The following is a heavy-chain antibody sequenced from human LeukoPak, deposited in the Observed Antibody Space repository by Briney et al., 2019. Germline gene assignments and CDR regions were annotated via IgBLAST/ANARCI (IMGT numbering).Heavy chain of an antibody. D-gene: IGHD3-10*01. J-gene: IGHJ6*03. CDR3: ARAYGSGSYYKFAYYYYYMDV. CDR2: IYFSGST. CDR1: GVSISSHY. V-gene: IGHV4-59*11. Sequence: SRTLSLTCTVSGVSISSHYRSWIRQPPGKGLEWIGYIYFSGSTNYNPSLKSRVTISVDTSKNQFSLKLRSVTAADTAVYYCARAYGSGSYYKFAYYYYYMDVWGKGTTVTVCS.